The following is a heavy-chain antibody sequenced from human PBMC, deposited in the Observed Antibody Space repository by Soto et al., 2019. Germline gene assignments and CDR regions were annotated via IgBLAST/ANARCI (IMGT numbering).Heavy chain of an antibody. CDR3: AAGVFQDYYYGMDV. J-gene: IGHJ6*02. V-gene: IGHV1-18*04. D-gene: IGHD6-13*01. CDR1: GYTFTSYG. CDR2: ISAYNGNT. Sequence: ASVKVSCEDSGYTFTSYGISWVRQANGQGLEWMGWISAYNGNTNYAQKLQGRVTMTTDTSTSTAYMELRSLRSDDTAVYYCAAGVFQDYYYGMDVWGQGTTVTVSS.